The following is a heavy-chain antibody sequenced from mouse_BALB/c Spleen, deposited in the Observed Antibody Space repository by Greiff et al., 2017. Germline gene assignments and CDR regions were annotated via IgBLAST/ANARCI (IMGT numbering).Heavy chain of an antibody. V-gene: IGHV5-6*02. J-gene: IGHJ4*01. D-gene: IGHD1-2*01. CDR2: ISSGGSYT. Sequence: DVMLVESGGDLVKPGGSLKLSCAASGFTFSSYGMSWVRQTPDKRLEWVATISSGGSYTYNPDSVKGRFTISRDNAKNTLYLQMSSLKSEDTAMYYCARERVITTATGAMDYWGQGTSVTVSS. CDR1: GFTFSSYG. CDR3: ARERVITTATGAMDY.